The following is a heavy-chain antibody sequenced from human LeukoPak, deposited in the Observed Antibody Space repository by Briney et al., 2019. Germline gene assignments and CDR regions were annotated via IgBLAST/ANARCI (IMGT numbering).Heavy chain of an antibody. CDR2: INTDGSST. CDR3: ASGYSGYGVGY. J-gene: IGHJ4*02. V-gene: IGHV3-74*01. CDR1: GFTFSSYW. D-gene: IGHD5-12*01. Sequence: TGGSLRLSCAASGFTFSSYWVRQAPGKGLVWVSRINTDGSSTSYADSVKGRFTISRDNAKNTLYLQMNSLRAEDTAFYYCASGYSGYGVGYWGQGTLVTVSS.